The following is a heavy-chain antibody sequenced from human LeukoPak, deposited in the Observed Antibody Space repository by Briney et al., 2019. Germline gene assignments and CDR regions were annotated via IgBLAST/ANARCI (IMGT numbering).Heavy chain of an antibody. D-gene: IGHD3-3*01. CDR3: AKLLRFLEWLEAPIGD. J-gene: IGHJ4*02. CDR1: GFTFSSYA. CDR2: ISGSGGST. Sequence: PGGSLRLSCAASGFTFSSYAMSWVRQAPGKGLEWVSAISGSGGSTYYADSVKGRFTISRDNSKNTLYLQMNSLRAEDTAVYYCAKLLRFLEWLEAPIGDWGQGTLVTVSS. V-gene: IGHV3-23*01.